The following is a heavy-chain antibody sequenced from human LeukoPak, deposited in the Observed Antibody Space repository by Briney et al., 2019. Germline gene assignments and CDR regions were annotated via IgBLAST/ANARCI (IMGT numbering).Heavy chain of an antibody. Sequence: LPGGSLRLSCAASGFTFSSYAMSWVRKAPGKGLEWVSAISGSGGSTYYADSVKGRFTISRDNSKNTLYLQMNSLRAEDTAVYYCASGDYVWGSYRYWFDYWGQGTLVTVSS. CDR1: GFTFSSYA. V-gene: IGHV3-23*01. D-gene: IGHD3-16*02. J-gene: IGHJ4*02. CDR3: ASGDYVWGSYRYWFDY. CDR2: ISGSGGST.